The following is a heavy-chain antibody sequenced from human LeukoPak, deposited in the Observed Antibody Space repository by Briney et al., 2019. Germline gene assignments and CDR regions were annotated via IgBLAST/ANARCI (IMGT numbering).Heavy chain of an antibody. CDR3: VRTPPNWGADF. V-gene: IGHV1-8*01. J-gene: IGHJ4*02. Sequence: ASVKVSCKASGYTFTSYDINWMRQATGQGLEWMGWMSPNSGNTGYAQTFQGRVTMTRDTSIGTAYLELSSLRSEDSAVYYCVRTPPNWGADFWGQGTLVTVSS. CDR1: GYTFTSYD. CDR2: MSPNSGNT. D-gene: IGHD7-27*01.